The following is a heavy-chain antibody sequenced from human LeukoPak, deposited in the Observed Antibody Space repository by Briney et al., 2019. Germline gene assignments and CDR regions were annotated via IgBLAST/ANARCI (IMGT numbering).Heavy chain of an antibody. Sequence: ASVKVSCKASGYTFTGYYMHWVRQAPGQGLEWMGWINPNSGGTNYAQKFRGRVTMTRDTSISTAYMELSRLRSDDTAVYYCARAGLLWFGADYYYYYMDVWGKGTTVTVSS. CDR1: GYTFTGYY. D-gene: IGHD3-10*01. CDR3: ARAGLLWFGADYYYYYMDV. V-gene: IGHV1-2*02. J-gene: IGHJ6*03. CDR2: INPNSGGT.